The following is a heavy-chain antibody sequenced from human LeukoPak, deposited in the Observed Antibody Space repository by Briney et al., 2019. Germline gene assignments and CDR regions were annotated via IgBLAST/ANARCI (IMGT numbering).Heavy chain of an antibody. CDR3: ARIAAAGPFDY. D-gene: IGHD6-13*01. J-gene: IGHJ4*02. Sequence: GGSLRLSCAASGITVSSSYMSWVRQAPGKGLEWVSVIYSGGGGSAYYADSVKGRSTISRDNSKNTLYLQMNSLRGEDTAVYYCARIAAAGPFDYWGQGTLVTVSS. CDR1: GITVSSSY. CDR2: IYSGGGGSA. V-gene: IGHV3-66*02.